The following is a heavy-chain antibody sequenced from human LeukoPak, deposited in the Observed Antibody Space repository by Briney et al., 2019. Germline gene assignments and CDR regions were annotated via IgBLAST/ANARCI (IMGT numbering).Heavy chain of an antibody. CDR3: ARGTISITIFGVVIADSDGMDV. CDR1: GFTFSSYS. V-gene: IGHV3-21*01. Sequence: GGSLRLSCAASGFTFSSYSMNWVRQAPGKGLEWVSSISSSSSYIYYADSVKGRFTISRDNAKNSLYLQMNSLRAEDTAVYYCARGTISITIFGVVIADSDGMDVWGQGTTVTVSS. CDR2: ISSSSSYI. D-gene: IGHD3-3*01. J-gene: IGHJ6*02.